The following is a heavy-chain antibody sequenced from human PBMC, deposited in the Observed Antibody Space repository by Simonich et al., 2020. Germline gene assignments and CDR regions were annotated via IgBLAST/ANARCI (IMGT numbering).Heavy chain of an antibody. CDR1: GYTFTSYG. V-gene: IGHV1-18*01. CDR2: ISAYNGNT. D-gene: IGHD2-15*01. Sequence: QVQLVQSGAEVKKPGASVKVSFKASGYTFTSYGISWVRQAPGQWLEWMGGISAYNGNTNDAHKLQGRVTMTTDTSTSTADMELRSLRSDDTAVYYCARASRGTWWYYYFDYWGQGTLVTVSS. CDR3: ARASRGTWWYYYFDY. J-gene: IGHJ4*02.